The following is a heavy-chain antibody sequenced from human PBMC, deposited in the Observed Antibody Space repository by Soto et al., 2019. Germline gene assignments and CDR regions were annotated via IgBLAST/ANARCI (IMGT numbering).Heavy chain of an antibody. D-gene: IGHD2-2*02. Sequence: EVQLMESGGGLVQPGGSLKLSCAASGFSVSANYMSWVRQAPGKGLEWVSIIHRGGDTYYADSVKGRFTISRDNPKNTLYLQMNSLRADDTAVYYCASNSYRLPRLALYYFDLWGRGTLATVSS. J-gene: IGHJ4*02. CDR3: ASNSYRLPRLALYYFDL. CDR1: GFSVSANY. V-gene: IGHV3-66*01. CDR2: IHRGGDT.